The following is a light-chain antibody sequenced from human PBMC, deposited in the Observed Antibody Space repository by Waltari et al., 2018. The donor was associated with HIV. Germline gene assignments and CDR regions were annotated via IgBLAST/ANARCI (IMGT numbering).Light chain of an antibody. CDR1: SSNIGAGYD. CDR3: QSYDSGLTAYV. CDR2: GTT. V-gene: IGLV1-40*01. Sequence: QSVLTQPPSVSGAPGQRVTISCTGSSSNIGAGYDVHWFQQLPGTAPNLLIYGTTNRPAGVPDRFSGSKSGTSAARAITGLQAEDEADYYCQSYDSGLTAYVFGTGTKVTVL. J-gene: IGLJ1*01.